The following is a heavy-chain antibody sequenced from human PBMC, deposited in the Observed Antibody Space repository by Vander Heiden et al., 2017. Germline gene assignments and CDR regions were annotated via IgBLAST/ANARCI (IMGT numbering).Heavy chain of an antibody. V-gene: IGHV4-59*01. CDR1: GGSIRTYD. Sequence: VQLQVSAPGLALLSETLSLTCTVLGGSIRTYDGGWIRQSPGKGLEWIGYIDDRGSTDYNPPRKSRVTISVDTSKNQFSLKLSSVTAADPAVYYCARGARKGPGSYYYDGMDVWGQGTTVTVAS. D-gene: IGHD3-10*01. CDR2: IDDRGST. CDR3: ARGARKGPGSYYYDGMDV. J-gene: IGHJ6*02.